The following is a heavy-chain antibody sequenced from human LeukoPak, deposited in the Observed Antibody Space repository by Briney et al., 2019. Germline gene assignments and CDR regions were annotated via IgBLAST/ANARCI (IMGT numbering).Heavy chain of an antibody. CDR2: ISGSGGST. CDR1: RFTFSSYA. J-gene: IGHJ4*02. D-gene: IGHD3-9*01. CDR3: AKEQDYDILTGYYGSFDY. V-gene: IGHV3-23*01. Sequence: GGSLRLSCAASRFTFSSYAMSWVRRAPGRGLEWVSAISGSGGSTYYADSVKGRFTISRDNSKNTLYLQMNSLRAEDTAVYYCAKEQDYDILTGYYGSFDYWGQGTLVTVSS.